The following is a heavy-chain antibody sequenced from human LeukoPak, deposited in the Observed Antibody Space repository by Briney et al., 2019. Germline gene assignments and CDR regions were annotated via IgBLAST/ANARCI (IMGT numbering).Heavy chain of an antibody. D-gene: IGHD3-22*01. J-gene: IGHJ4*02. V-gene: IGHV3-23*01. CDR2: ISGSGVST. CDR1: GFTFSSYA. Sequence: PGGSLRLFCAASGFTFSSYAMSWVRQALGKGLEWVSGISGSGVSTYYADSVKGRFTISRDNSKNTLYLQMNSLRAEDTAVYYCAKDRSYYDSSGYIYYFDYWGQGTLVTVSS. CDR3: AKDRSYYDSSGYIYYFDY.